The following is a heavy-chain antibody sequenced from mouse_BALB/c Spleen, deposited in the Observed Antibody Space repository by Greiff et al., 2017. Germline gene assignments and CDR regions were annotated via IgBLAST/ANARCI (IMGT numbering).Heavy chain of an antibody. Sequence: VQLQQPGAELVRPGASVKLSCKASGYTFTSYWINWVKQRPGQGLQWIGNIYPSDSYTNYNQKFKDKATLTVDKSSSTAYMQLSSPTSEDSAVYYCARWGLRRNYYAMDYWGQGTSVTVSS. CDR2: IYPSDSYT. D-gene: IGHD2-4*01. CDR3: ARWGLRRNYYAMDY. CDR1: GYTFTSYW. J-gene: IGHJ4*01. V-gene: IGHV1-69*02.